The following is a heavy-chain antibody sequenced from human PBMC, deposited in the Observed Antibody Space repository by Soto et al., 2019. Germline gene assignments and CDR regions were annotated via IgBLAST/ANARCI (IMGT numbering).Heavy chain of an antibody. J-gene: IGHJ4*02. Sequence: SETLSLTCTVSGGSISSGDYYWSWIRQPPGKGLEWIGNIYYSGSTYYNPSLKSRVTISVDRSKNQFSLKLSSVTAADTAVYYCARGDYYDSSGYQYWGQGTLVTVSS. D-gene: IGHD3-22*01. CDR2: IYYSGST. CDR1: GGSISSGDYY. CDR3: ARGDYYDSSGYQY. V-gene: IGHV4-30-4*01.